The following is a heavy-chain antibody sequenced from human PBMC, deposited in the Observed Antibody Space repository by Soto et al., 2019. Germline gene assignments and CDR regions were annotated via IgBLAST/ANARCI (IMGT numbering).Heavy chain of an antibody. CDR2: INAGNGNT. J-gene: IGHJ3*02. Sequence: VQLVQSGAEVKKPGASVKVSCKASGYTFTSYAMHWVRQAPGQRLEWMGWINAGNGNTKYSQKFQGRVTITRDTSASTDYMELSSMRSEDTAVYYCARDLSETYCSGGSCYSGAFDIWGQGTMVTVSS. V-gene: IGHV1-3*01. CDR1: GYTFTSYA. D-gene: IGHD2-15*01. CDR3: ARDLSETYCSGGSCYSGAFDI.